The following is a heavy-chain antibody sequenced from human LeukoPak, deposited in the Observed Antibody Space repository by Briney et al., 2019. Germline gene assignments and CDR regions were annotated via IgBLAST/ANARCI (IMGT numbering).Heavy chain of an antibody. V-gene: IGHV4-39*07. CDR3: ARVASSGFGELRY. Sequence: PSETLSLTCTVSGGSISSYYWGWIRQPPGKGLEWIGSIYYSGSTYYNPSLKSRVAISVDTSKNQFSLKLSSVTAADTAVYYCARVASSGFGELRYWGQGTLVTVSS. J-gene: IGHJ4*02. CDR1: GGSISSYY. CDR2: IYYSGST. D-gene: IGHD3-10*01.